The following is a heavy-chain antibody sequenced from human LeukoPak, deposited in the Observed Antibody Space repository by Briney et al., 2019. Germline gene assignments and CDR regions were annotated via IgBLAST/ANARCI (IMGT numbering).Heavy chain of an antibody. D-gene: IGHD2-15*01. J-gene: IGHJ4*02. Sequence: ASVKVSCKASGYTFTSYGISWARQAPGQGLEWMGWISAYNGNTNYAQKLQGRVTMTTDTSTSTAYMELRSLRSDDTAVYYCARDLSRVVVAATPFDYWGQGTLVTVSS. V-gene: IGHV1-18*01. CDR3: ARDLSRVVVAATPFDY. CDR2: ISAYNGNT. CDR1: GYTFTSYG.